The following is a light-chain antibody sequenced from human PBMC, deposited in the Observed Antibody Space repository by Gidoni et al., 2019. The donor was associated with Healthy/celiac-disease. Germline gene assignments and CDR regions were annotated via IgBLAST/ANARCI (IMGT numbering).Light chain of an antibody. CDR2: GAS. V-gene: IGKV3-15*01. J-gene: IGKJ4*01. Sequence: EIVMTKTPATLSVSPGERATLSCRASQSVSSTLAWYQQKPGQAPRLLIYGASTRATGIPARFSGSGSGTEFTLTISSLQSEDYAVYYCQQYNNWPPLTFGGGTKVEIK. CDR1: QSVSST. CDR3: QQYNNWPPLT.